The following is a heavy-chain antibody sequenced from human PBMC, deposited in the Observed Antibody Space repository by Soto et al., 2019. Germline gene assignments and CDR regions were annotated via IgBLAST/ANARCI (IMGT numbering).Heavy chain of an antibody. J-gene: IGHJ3*02. CDR2: IYYSGST. CDR3: ARDLAYYYDSSGYDAFDI. D-gene: IGHD3-22*01. V-gene: IGHV4-59*01. Sequence: QVQLQESGPGLVKPSETLSLTCTVSGGSISSYYWSWIRQPPGKGLEWIGYIYYSGSTNYNPSLKSRVTISVDTSKNQFSLKLSSVTAADTAVYYCARDLAYYYDSSGYDAFDIWGQGTMVTVSS. CDR1: GGSISSYY.